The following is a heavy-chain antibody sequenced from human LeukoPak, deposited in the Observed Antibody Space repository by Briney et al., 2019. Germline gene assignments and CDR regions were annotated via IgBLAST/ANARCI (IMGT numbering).Heavy chain of an antibody. Sequence: GGSLRLSCAASGFTFSSYAMHWVRQAPGKGLEWVTNIRKDGSDIHYVDSVKGRFTISRDNAKNSLYLEMSSLRGEDTALYYCARNTSPRIAAIFDIWGQGTMVTVSS. V-gene: IGHV3-7*01. D-gene: IGHD6-13*01. CDR2: IRKDGSDI. CDR3: ARNTSPRIAAIFDI. J-gene: IGHJ3*02. CDR1: GFTFSSYA.